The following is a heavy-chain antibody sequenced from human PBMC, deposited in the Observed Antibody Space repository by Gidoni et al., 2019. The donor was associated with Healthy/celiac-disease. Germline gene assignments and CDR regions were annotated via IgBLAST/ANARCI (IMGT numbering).Heavy chain of an antibody. D-gene: IGHD3-3*01. CDR2: IRGSGGST. J-gene: IGHJ4*02. CDR3: AKVGITIFGVDQYYFDY. V-gene: IGHV3-23*01. Sequence: EVQLLESGGGLVQPGGSLRLSCAASGFTFSSYAMSWVRQAPGKGLEWVSAIRGSGGSTYYADSVKGRFTSSRDNSKNTLYLQMNSLRAEDTAVYYCAKVGITIFGVDQYYFDYWGQGTLVTVSS. CDR1: GFTFSSYA.